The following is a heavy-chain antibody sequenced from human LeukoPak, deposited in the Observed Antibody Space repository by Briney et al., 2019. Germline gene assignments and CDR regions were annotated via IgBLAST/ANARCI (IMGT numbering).Heavy chain of an antibody. CDR3: ASPYYYDSSGYYDKYDAFDI. J-gene: IGHJ3*02. D-gene: IGHD3-22*01. CDR1: GGSISSYY. V-gene: IGHV4-59*12. Sequence: KSSETLSLTCTVSGGSISSYYWSWIRQPPGKGLEWIGYIYYSGSTNYNPSLKSRVTISVDTSKNQFSLKLSSVTAADTAVYYCASPYYYDSSGYYDKYDAFDIWGQGTMVTVSS. CDR2: IYYSGST.